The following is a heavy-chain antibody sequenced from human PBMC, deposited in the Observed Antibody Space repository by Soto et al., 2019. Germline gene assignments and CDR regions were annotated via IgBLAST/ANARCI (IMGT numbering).Heavy chain of an antibody. V-gene: IGHV3-30*18. CDR3: AKRDGQTFDI. CDR1: GFTFSSYG. Sequence: GGSLRLSCAASGFTFSSYGMHWVRQAPGKGLEWVAVISYDGGNKYYADSVKGRFTISRDNSKNTLYLQMNSLRAEDTAVYYCAKRDGQTFDIWGQGTMVTVSS. J-gene: IGHJ3*02. CDR2: ISYDGGNK.